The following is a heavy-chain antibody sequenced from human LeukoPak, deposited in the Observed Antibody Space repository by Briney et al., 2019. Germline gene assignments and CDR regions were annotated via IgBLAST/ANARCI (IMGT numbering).Heavy chain of an antibody. CDR3: ARGHGYYDSSGYYTYAFDM. CDR2: MNPKSGNT. D-gene: IGHD3-22*01. CDR1: GYTFTSYD. J-gene: IGHJ3*02. Sequence: ASVKVSCKATGYTFTSYDINWVRQAAGQGLEWMGWMNPKSGNTGYAQKFQGRVTMTRNTSITTAYMELSSLRSGDTAVYYCARGHGYYDSSGYYTYAFDMWGQGTVVTVSS. V-gene: IGHV1-8*01.